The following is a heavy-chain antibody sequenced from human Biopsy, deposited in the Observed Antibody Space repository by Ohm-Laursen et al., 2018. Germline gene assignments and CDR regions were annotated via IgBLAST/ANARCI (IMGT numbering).Heavy chain of an antibody. CDR3: ATTTMDTSGWFGNYFDS. J-gene: IGHJ4*02. D-gene: IGHD6-19*01. CDR1: GDSISSYY. Sequence: TLSLTCAVSGDSISSYYWSWIRQPPGKGLEWIGYIDYRGSTKYNPSLRSRVTMSIDTSRNQFSLKLSSVTAADTAVYYCATTTMDTSGWFGNYFDSWGQGTLVTVSA. V-gene: IGHV4-59*08. CDR2: IDYRGST.